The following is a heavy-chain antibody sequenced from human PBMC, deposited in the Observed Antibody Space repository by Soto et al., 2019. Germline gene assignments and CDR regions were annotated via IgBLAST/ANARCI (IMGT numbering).Heavy chain of an antibody. J-gene: IGHJ5*02. D-gene: IGHD2-2*01. Sequence: QVQLQESGPGLVKPSQTLSLTCTVSGGSISNVGYFWSWIRQPPGKVLEWIGFIYHTGTTYYNSSLRSRVSISIDASKRQFSLKLNSVTAADTAVYYCARVMAAMQNWLDPWGQGTLVTVSP. CDR3: ARVMAAMQNWLDP. CDR2: IYHTGTT. V-gene: IGHV4-30-4*01. CDR1: GGSISNVGYF.